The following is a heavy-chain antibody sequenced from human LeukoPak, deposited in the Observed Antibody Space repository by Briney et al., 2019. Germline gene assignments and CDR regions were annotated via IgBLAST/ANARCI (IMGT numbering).Heavy chain of an antibody. CDR1: GGTFSSYA. D-gene: IGHD2-15*01. Sequence: SVKVSCKASGGTFSSYAISWVRRAPGQGLEWKGGIIPIFGTANYAQKFQGRVTITADESTSTAYMELSSLRSEDTAVYYCARGSDIVVVVAATHVGDYYYGMDVWGKGTTVTVSS. CDR2: IIPIFGTA. J-gene: IGHJ6*04. CDR3: ARGSDIVVVVAATHVGDYYYGMDV. V-gene: IGHV1-69*13.